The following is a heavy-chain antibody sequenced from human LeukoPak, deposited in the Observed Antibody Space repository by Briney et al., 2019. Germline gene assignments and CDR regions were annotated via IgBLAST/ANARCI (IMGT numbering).Heavy chain of an antibody. CDR1: GYTFTSYY. CDR2: INPSGGST. CDR3: ARGSSGGDGDYRLKNWFDP. V-gene: IGHV1-46*01. D-gene: IGHD2-21*02. Sequence: RASVKVSCKASGYTFTSYYMHWVRQAPGQGLEWMGIINPSGGSTSYAQKFQGRVTMTRDTSTSTVYMELSSLRSEDTAVYYCARGSSGGDGDYRLKNWFDPWGQGALVTVSS. J-gene: IGHJ5*02.